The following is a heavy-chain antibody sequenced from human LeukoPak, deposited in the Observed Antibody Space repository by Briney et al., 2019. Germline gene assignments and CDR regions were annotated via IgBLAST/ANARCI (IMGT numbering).Heavy chain of an antibody. Sequence: GASVTVSCKASGYTFTGYYLHWVRQAPGQGLEWMGWINSNNCATTYAKKFQGRVTVTRDTSISTAYMELSSLKSDDTAVYYCARGGSPTLGYWGQGTLVTVSS. CDR3: ARGGSPTLGY. V-gene: IGHV1-2*02. D-gene: IGHD1-26*01. CDR1: GYTFTGYY. CDR2: INSNNCAT. J-gene: IGHJ4*02.